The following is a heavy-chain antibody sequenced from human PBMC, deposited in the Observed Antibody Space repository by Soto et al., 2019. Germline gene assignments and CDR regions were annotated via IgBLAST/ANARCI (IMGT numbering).Heavy chain of an antibody. Sequence: GGSLRLSCAASGFTFSSYGMHWVRQAPGKGLEWVAVIWYDGSNKYDADSVKGRFTIARDNSKKTLYLQMNSLRAEDTAVYYCARDQNRIVVVPAAISGWFDPWGQGTLVTVSS. D-gene: IGHD2-2*01. CDR2: IWYDGSNK. CDR3: ARDQNRIVVVPAAISGWFDP. V-gene: IGHV3-33*01. CDR1: GFTFSSYG. J-gene: IGHJ5*02.